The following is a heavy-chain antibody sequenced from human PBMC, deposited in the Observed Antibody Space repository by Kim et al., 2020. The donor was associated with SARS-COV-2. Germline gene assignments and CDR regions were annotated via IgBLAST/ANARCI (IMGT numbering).Heavy chain of an antibody. CDR1: GFTFSSYS. V-gene: IGHV3-21*01. J-gene: IGHJ5*02. CDR2: ISSSSSYI. D-gene: IGHD2-2*01. Sequence: GGSLRLSCAASGFTFSSYSMNWVRQAPGKGLEWVSSISSSSSYIYYADSVKGRFTISRDNAKNSLYLQMNSLRAEDTAVYYCARDTGYCSSTSCHNWFDPWGQGTLVTVSS. CDR3: ARDTGYCSSTSCHNWFDP.